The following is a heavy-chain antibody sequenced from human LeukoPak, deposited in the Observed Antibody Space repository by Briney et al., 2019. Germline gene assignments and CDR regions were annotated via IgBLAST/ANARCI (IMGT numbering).Heavy chain of an antibody. Sequence: ASVKVSCKASGYSFTGYYIHWVRQAPGQGLEWMGWVNPKTGGTNHAQKFQGRATMTGDTSISTAYMELSRLTSDDTAVYYCARDLNANILTGYYVDFWGQGTLVTVSS. CDR3: ARDLNANILTGYYVDF. CDR2: VNPKTGGT. V-gene: IGHV1-2*02. CDR1: GYSFTGYY. D-gene: IGHD3-9*01. J-gene: IGHJ4*02.